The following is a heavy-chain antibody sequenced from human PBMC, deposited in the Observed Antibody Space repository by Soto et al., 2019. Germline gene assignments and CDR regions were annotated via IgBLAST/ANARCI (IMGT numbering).Heavy chain of an antibody. CDR2: INSDGSST. Sequence: GGSLRLSCAASGFTFSSYWMHWVRQAPGKGLVWVSRINSDGSSTSYADSVKGRFTISRDNAKNTLYLQMNSLRAEDTAVYYCATALRAGVFVLFDYWGQGTLVTVSS. J-gene: IGHJ4*02. CDR1: GFTFSSYW. CDR3: ATALRAGVFVLFDY. D-gene: IGHD6-13*01. V-gene: IGHV3-74*01.